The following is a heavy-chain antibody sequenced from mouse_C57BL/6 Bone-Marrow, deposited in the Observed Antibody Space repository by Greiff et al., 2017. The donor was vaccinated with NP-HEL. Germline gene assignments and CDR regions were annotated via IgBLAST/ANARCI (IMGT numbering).Heavy chain of an antibody. CDR2: ISGGGGNT. Sequence: EVKVVESGGGLAKPGGSLKLSCAASGFTFSSYTMSWVRQTPEKRLEWVATISGGGGNTYYPDSVKGRFTISRDNAKNTLYLQMSSLRSEDTALYYCARQRGAMDYWGQGTSVTVSS. V-gene: IGHV5-9*01. J-gene: IGHJ4*01. CDR3: ARQRGAMDY. CDR1: GFTFSSYT.